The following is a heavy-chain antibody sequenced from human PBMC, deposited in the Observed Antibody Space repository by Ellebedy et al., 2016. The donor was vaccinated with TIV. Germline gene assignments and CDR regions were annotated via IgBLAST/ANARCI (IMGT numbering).Heavy chain of an antibody. J-gene: IGHJ4*01. CDR1: GGSFNSPSYS. D-gene: IGHD1-26*01. Sequence: SETLSLXCTVSGGSFNSPSYSWGWIRQPPGKGLEWIGSLYSTADKLCNPSLQSRVTILRDTAKNQFSLRLSSVTAADTAVYYCAKYLLTGTYRGFFDFWGHGTLVTVSS. CDR2: LYSTADK. CDR3: AKYLLTGTYRGFFDF. V-gene: IGHV4-39*07.